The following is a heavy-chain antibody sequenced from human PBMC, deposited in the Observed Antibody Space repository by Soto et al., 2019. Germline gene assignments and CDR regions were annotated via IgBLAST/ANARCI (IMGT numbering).Heavy chain of an antibody. CDR3: AKVPNSGDYLIYFDY. D-gene: IGHD1-26*01. V-gene: IGHV3-23*01. CDR1: GFTFSNYA. Sequence: GGSLRLSCAASGFTFSNYAMSWVRQAPGRGLEWLSVISGRGDSTYYADSVQGRFTTSRDNSKNTLYLQMNSLRAEDSAVYYSAKVPNSGDYLIYFDYWGQGTLVTVSS. J-gene: IGHJ4*02. CDR2: ISGRGDST.